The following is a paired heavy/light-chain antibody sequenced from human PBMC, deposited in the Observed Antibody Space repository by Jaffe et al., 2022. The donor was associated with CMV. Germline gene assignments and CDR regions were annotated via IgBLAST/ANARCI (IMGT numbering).Light chain of an antibody. Sequence: EIVMTQSPATLSVSPGERATLSCRASQSVSSNLAWYQQKPGQAPRLLIYGASTRATGIPARFSGSGSGTEFTLTISSLQSEDFAVYYCQQYNNWPPCTFGQGTKLEIK. CDR1: QSVSSN. J-gene: IGKJ2*02. V-gene: IGKV3-15*01. CDR2: GAS. CDR3: QQYNNWPPCT.
Heavy chain of an antibody. J-gene: IGHJ4*02. CDR3: ARVMVRGVFFVSPWRPYYFDY. V-gene: IGHV2-26*01. Sequence: QVTLKESGPVLVKPTETLTLTCTVSGFSLSNARMGVSWIRQPPGKALEWLAHIFSNDEKSYSTSLKSRLTISKDTSKSQVVLTMTNMDPVDTATYYCARVMVRGVFFVSPWRPYYFDYWGQGTLVTVSS. CDR2: IFSNDEK. D-gene: IGHD3-10*01. CDR1: GFSLSNARMG.